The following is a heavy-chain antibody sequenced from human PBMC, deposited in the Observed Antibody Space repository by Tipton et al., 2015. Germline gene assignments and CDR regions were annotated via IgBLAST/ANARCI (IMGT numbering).Heavy chain of an antibody. D-gene: IGHD5-24*01. CDR1: AYSISSDYY. CDR3: ARDLEHGMDV. J-gene: IGHJ6*02. Sequence: TLSLTCAVSAYSISSDYYWGWIRQPPVKGLEWIGSISHSGNTYYNPSLKRRVTISVDTSKNQFSLKLSSVTAADTAVYYCARDLEHGMDVWGHGTTVTVSS. V-gene: IGHV4-38-2*02. CDR2: ISHSGNT.